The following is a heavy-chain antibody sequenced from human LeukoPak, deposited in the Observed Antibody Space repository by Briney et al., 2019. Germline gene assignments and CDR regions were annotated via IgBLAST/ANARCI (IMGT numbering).Heavy chain of an antibody. CDR3: AKDSRGGDILTGYNWFDP. V-gene: IGHV3-23*01. CDR1: GFTFSSYA. CDR2: ISGSGGST. J-gene: IGHJ5*02. Sequence: GGSLRLSCAASGFTFSSYAMSWVRQAPGKGLEWVSAISGSGGSTYYADSVKGRFTISRDNPKNTLYLQMNSLRAEDTAVYYCAKDSRGGDILTGYNWFDPWGQGTLVTVSS. D-gene: IGHD3-9*01.